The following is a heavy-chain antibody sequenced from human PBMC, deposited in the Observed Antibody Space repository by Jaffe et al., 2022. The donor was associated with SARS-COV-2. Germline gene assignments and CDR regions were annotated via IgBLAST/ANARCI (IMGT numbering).Heavy chain of an antibody. CDR3: ARGTVRDYYYYYYYMDV. J-gene: IGHJ6*03. D-gene: IGHD4-17*01. CDR2: ISAYNGNT. Sequence: QVQLVQSGAEVKKPGASVKVSCKASGYSFNTHAINWVRQAPGQGLEWMGWISAYNGNTNYAQKLQGRVTMTTDTSTSTAYMELRSLRSDDTAVYFCARGTVRDYYYYYYYMDVWGTGTAVTVSS. V-gene: IGHV1-18*01. CDR1: GYSFNTHA.